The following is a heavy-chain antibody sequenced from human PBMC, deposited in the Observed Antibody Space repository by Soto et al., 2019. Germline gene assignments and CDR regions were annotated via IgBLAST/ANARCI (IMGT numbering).Heavy chain of an antibody. CDR3: ARGITMIVVVITTDPDAFDI. D-gene: IGHD3-22*01. CDR2: ISGSGGST. J-gene: IGHJ3*02. Sequence: PGGSLRLSCAASGFTFSSYAMSRVRQAPGKGLEWVSAISGSGGSTYYAGSVKGRFTISRDNSKNTLYLQMNSLRAEDTAVYYCARGITMIVVVITTDPDAFDIWGQGTMVTVSS. CDR1: GFTFSSYA. V-gene: IGHV3-23*01.